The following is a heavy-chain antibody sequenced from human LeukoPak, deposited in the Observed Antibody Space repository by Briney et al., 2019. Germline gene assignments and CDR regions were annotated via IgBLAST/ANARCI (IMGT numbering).Heavy chain of an antibody. CDR2: IRYDGSNK. V-gene: IGHV3-30*02. CDR3: AKALAKLNYYALGAGGDY. CDR1: GFTFSSYG. D-gene: IGHD3-10*01. Sequence: PGGSLRLSCAASGFTFSSYGMHWVRQAPGKGLEWVAFIRYDGSNKYYADSVKGRFTISRDNSKNTLYLQMNSLRAEDTAVYYCAKALAKLNYYALGAGGDYWGQGTLVTVSS. J-gene: IGHJ4*02.